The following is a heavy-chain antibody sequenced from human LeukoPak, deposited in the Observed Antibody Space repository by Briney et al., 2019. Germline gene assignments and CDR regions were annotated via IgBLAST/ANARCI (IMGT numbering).Heavy chain of an antibody. D-gene: IGHD3-22*01. Sequence: SETLSLNCSVSGDSIDASYWSWIRQPQGTVLERIGYMYYRGITNYKPSLKSRVTISIDTSKNDYSLSLSSVTAADTAVYYCARLAMIIGRDAFDLWGQGTLVTVS. J-gene: IGHJ3*01. CDR3: ARLAMIIGRDAFDL. V-gene: IGHV4-59*08. CDR1: GDSIDASY. CDR2: MYYRGIT.